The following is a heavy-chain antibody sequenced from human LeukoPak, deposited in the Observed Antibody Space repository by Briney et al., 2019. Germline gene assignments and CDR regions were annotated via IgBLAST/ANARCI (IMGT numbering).Heavy chain of an antibody. J-gene: IGHJ4*02. Sequence: SETLSLTCTVSGGSISTYYWSWIRRPPGKGLEWIAYIHASGPTNYNPSLNSRITISVDTSKNQFSLELSSVTAADTAVYYCARHDAGIAARPFDNWGQGTLVTVSS. V-gene: IGHV4-4*09. CDR2: IHASGPT. D-gene: IGHD6-6*01. CDR3: ARHDAGIAARPFDN. CDR1: GGSISTYY.